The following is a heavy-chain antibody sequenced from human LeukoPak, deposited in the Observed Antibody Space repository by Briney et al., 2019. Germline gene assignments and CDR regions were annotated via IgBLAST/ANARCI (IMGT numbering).Heavy chain of an antibody. CDR1: GASISDSY. CDR3: ARFSRWLPFEF. Sequence: SETLSLACAVSGASISDSYWSWIRQSPEKGLEWIGHIFHDGVTDYNPSLKSRVTILGDTSKNQFSLRLTSVTAADTAVYYCARFSRWLPFEFWGQGTLVTVSS. J-gene: IGHJ4*02. V-gene: IGHV4-59*01. CDR2: IFHDGVT. D-gene: IGHD5-12*01.